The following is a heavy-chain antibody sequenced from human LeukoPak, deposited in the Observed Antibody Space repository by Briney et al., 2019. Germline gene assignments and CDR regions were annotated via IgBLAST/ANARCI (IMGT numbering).Heavy chain of an antibody. Sequence: GGSLRLSCEAPGFTLISYAMHWVRQAPAKGLDGVAVISYDGSNKYYADSVKGRFTISRDNSKNTLYLQMNSLRAEDTAVYYCARDFMTTVTTLEYWGQGTLVTVSS. CDR1: GFTLISYA. CDR2: ISYDGSNK. D-gene: IGHD4-11*01. CDR3: ARDFMTTVTTLEY. J-gene: IGHJ4*02. V-gene: IGHV3-30-3*01.